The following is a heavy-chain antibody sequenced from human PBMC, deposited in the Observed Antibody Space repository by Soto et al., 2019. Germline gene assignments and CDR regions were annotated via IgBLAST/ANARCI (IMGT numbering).Heavy chain of an antibody. D-gene: IGHD6-13*01. Sequence: PGGSLRLSCAASGFTLSTYWMHWVRKVPGKGLVWVSRTNGDGSSTTYANSVKGRFTISRDNAKNTLYLQMNSLRVEDTAVYYCARVDRSSSWYVDYWGQGTLVTVSS. J-gene: IGHJ4*02. V-gene: IGHV3-74*01. CDR1: GFTLSTYW. CDR2: TNGDGSST. CDR3: ARVDRSSSWYVDY.